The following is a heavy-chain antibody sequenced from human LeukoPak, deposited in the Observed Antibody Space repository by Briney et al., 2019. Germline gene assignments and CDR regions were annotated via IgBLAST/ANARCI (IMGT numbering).Heavy chain of an antibody. V-gene: IGHV3-23*01. Sequence: GGSLRLSCAASGFTFSSYAMSWVRQAPGKGLEWVSAISGSGGSTYYADSVKGRFTISRDNSKNTLYLQMNSLRAEDTAVYYCAKDEEGYSSSWSPFDYWGQGTLVTVAS. J-gene: IGHJ4*02. CDR3: AKDEEGYSSSWSPFDY. CDR1: GFTFSSYA. CDR2: ISGSGGST. D-gene: IGHD6-13*01.